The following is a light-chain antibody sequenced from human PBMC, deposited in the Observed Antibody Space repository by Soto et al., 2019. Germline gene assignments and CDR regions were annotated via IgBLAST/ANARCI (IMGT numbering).Light chain of an antibody. J-gene: IGLJ2*01. CDR2: DNS. CDR3: GAWDVSLTAVV. Sequence: QSVLTQPPSVSAAPGQTGTISCSGSSSNIGSNYVSWYQQLPGAAPRLLIYDNSERHSGTPDRFSGSKSGPSATLGITGLQTGDEADYYCGAWDVSLTAVVFGGGTKLTVL. V-gene: IGLV1-51*01. CDR1: SSNIGSNY.